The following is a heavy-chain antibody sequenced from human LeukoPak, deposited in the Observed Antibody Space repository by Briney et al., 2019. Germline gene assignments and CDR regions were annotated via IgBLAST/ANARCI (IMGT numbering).Heavy chain of an antibody. CDR2: INPKSGGT. CDR3: ARFLDVWGRCRYAFDI. CDR1: VYTFTGYY. V-gene: IGHV1-2*02. D-gene: IGHD3-16*02. Sequence: AGVKVSCVASVYTFTGYYIHGGRQAPGQGRGWRGWINPKSGGTNYAQKLQGRVTMTRDTSISTDYMELSRLRSDDTAVYCGARFLDVWGRCRYAFDIWGQGTVVTVSS. J-gene: IGHJ3*02.